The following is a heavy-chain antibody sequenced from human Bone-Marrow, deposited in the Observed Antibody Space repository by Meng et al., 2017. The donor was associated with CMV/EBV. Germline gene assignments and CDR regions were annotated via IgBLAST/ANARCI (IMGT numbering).Heavy chain of an antibody. CDR3: ARDKLTFGYETLAASYFDY. D-gene: IGHD3-16*01. J-gene: IGHJ4*02. CDR1: RFPLKRFT. CDR2: VRSDSDYT. Sequence: GESLKISCAGSRFPLKRFTMNWVRQAPGKGLEWVSSVRSDSDYTTYADSVKGRFTIYRDDAENSVYLLMNSLRVEDTATYFCARDKLTFGYETLAASYFDYWGQGALVTVSS. V-gene: IGHV3-21*01.